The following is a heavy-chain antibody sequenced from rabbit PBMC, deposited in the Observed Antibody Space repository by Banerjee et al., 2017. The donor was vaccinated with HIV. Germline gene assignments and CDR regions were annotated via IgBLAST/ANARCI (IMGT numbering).Heavy chain of an antibody. CDR2: INTSSDNT. CDR3: ARDNSSSGGYQFRL. D-gene: IGHD1-1*01. Sequence: QEQLEESGGDLVKPGRSLTLSCKASGFSFSHKYVVCWVRQAPGKGLEWIACINTSSDNTGYATWAKGRFTISKTSSTTVTLQMTSLTAADTATYFCARDNSSSGGYQFRLWGQGTLVTVS. CDR1: GFSFSHKYV. V-gene: IGHV1S45*01. J-gene: IGHJ4*01.